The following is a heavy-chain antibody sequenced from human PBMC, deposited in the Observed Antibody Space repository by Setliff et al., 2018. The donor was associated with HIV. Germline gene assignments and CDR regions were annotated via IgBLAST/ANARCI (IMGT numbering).Heavy chain of an antibody. Sequence: PSETLSLTCTVSGGCISSGGYYWSWIRQQPGKGLEWIGYIYYSGSTYYKPSLKSRVRTSVDTSKNQFSLKLSSVAAADTAVYYCARGDRANWGLAFDIWGQGTMVTVSS. CDR2: IYYSGST. V-gene: IGHV4-31*03. D-gene: IGHD7-27*01. CDR1: GGCISSGGYY. J-gene: IGHJ3*02. CDR3: ARGDRANWGLAFDI.